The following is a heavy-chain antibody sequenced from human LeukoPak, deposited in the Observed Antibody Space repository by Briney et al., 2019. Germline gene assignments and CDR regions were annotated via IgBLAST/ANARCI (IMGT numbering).Heavy chain of an antibody. CDR2: IYYSGST. Sequence: SETLSLTCTVSGGSISSNSYYWGWIRQPPGKGLEWIGSIYYSGSTYYNPSLNIRVTISVDTSKNQFSLNLRSVTAADTAVYYCAREILYDSTGYYLWGQGTLVTVSS. D-gene: IGHD3-22*01. V-gene: IGHV4-39*07. J-gene: IGHJ4*02. CDR1: GGSISSNSYY. CDR3: AREILYDSTGYYL.